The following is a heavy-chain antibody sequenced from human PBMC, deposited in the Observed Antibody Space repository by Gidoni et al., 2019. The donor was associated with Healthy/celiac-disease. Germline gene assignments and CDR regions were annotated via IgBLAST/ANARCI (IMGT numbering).Heavy chain of an antibody. V-gene: IGHV4-30-4*01. CDR1: RGSISCGDYY. CDR3: AREAEFTIFGVAHP. J-gene: IGHJ5*02. Sequence: QVQLQESGPGLVKPSQTLSITCTVSRGSISCGDYYWSWIRQPPGKGLEWIGYIYYIWTTYYNPSLKSRVTISVDTSKNQFSLKLSSVTAADTAVYYCAREAEFTIFGVAHPWGQGTLVTVSS. CDR2: IYYIWTT. D-gene: IGHD3-3*01.